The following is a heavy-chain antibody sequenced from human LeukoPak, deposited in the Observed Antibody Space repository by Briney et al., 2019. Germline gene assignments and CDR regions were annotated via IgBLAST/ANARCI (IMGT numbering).Heavy chain of an antibody. Sequence: GGSLRLSCSASGFAFSVYAIHWVRQAPGKGLEWLAVISHDGNNKFYTDSVKGRFPISRDNSKNTLYLQMNSLRAEDTAVYYCAKEAAVAAGYYFDYWGQGTLVTVSS. J-gene: IGHJ4*02. CDR1: GFAFSVYA. CDR3: AKEAAVAAGYYFDY. V-gene: IGHV3-30*18. D-gene: IGHD6-19*01. CDR2: ISHDGNNK.